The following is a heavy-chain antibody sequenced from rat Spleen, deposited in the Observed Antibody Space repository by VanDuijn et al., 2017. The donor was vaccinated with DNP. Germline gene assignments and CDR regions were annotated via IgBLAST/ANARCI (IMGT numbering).Heavy chain of an antibody. D-gene: IGHD1-6*01. CDR3: TRGVYYGSSWAFDY. V-gene: IGHV5S13*01. Sequence: EVQLVESGGGLVQPGRSLKLSCAASGFTFSNYDMAWVRQAPTKGLEWVASISPSGGSTYYRDSVKGRFTVSRDNAKNTLSLQMNSLTSEDTATYYCTRGVYYGSSWAFDYWGHGVMVTVSS. CDR2: ISPSGGST. J-gene: IGHJ2*01. CDR1: GFTFSNYD.